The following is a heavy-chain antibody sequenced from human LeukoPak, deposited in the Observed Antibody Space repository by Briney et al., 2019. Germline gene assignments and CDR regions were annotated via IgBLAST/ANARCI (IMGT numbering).Heavy chain of an antibody. D-gene: IGHD3-22*01. Sequence: PSETLSLTCTVSGGSISSYYWSWIRQPAGKGLEWIGRIYTSGSTNYNPSLKSRVTMSVDTSKNQFSLKLSSVTAADTAVYYCARASVTYYYDSSGYYGAFDIWGQGTMVTVSS. CDR3: ARASVTYYYDSSGYYGAFDI. CDR1: GGSISSYY. CDR2: IYTSGST. V-gene: IGHV4-4*07. J-gene: IGHJ3*02.